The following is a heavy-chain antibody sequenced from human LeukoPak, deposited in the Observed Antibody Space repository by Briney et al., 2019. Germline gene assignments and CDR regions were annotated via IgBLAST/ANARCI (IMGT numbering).Heavy chain of an antibody. CDR3: AREDCTGGSCYTGR. CDR2: ISSSSGHI. Sequence: AGGSLRLSCAASGFTFSSYEMNWVRQAPGKGLEWVSSISSSSGHIYYADVVKGRFIISRDNAKNSLYLQMNSLRAEDTAVYYCAREDCTGGSCYTGRWGQGTLVTVSS. V-gene: IGHV3-21*01. D-gene: IGHD2-15*01. CDR1: GFTFSSYE. J-gene: IGHJ4*02.